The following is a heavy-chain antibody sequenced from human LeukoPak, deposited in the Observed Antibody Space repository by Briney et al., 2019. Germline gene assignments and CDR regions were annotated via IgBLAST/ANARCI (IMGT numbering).Heavy chain of an antibody. V-gene: IGHV4-39*07. CDR3: ARGRTRLDTAMVLFY. CDR1: GVSISSSSYY. Sequence: SETLSLTCTVSGVSISSSSYYWGWIRQPPGKGLEWIGEINHSGSTNYNPSLKSRVTISVDTSKNQFSLKLSSVTAADTAVYYCARGRTRLDTAMVLFYWGQGTLVTVSS. CDR2: INHSGST. J-gene: IGHJ4*02. D-gene: IGHD5-18*01.